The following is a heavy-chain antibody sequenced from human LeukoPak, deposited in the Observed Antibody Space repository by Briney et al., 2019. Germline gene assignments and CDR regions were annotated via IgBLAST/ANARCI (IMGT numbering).Heavy chain of an antibody. D-gene: IGHD6-19*01. J-gene: IGHJ3*02. CDR1: GGTFSSYA. Sequence: SVKVSCKASGGTFSSYAISWVRQAPGQGLEWMGGIIPIFGTANYAQKLQGRVTMTTDTSTSTAYMELRSLRSDDTAVYYCARGLQENLAWLQAFSAFDIWGQGTMVTVSS. V-gene: IGHV1-69*05. CDR3: ARGLQENLAWLQAFSAFDI. CDR2: IIPIFGTA.